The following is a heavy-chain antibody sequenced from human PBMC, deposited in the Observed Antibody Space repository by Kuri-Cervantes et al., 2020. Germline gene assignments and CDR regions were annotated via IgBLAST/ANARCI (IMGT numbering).Heavy chain of an antibody. J-gene: IGHJ6*03. D-gene: IGHD6-13*01. V-gene: IGHV3-30*01. CDR1: GFTFISYS. CDR2: ISYDGSNK. Sequence: GGSLRLSCAASGFTFISYSMHWVRQAPGKGLEWVAVISYDGSNKYFADSVKGRFTISRDNSKNTLYLQMNSLRADDTAVYFCARSATDYYYYYMDVWGKGTTVTVSS. CDR3: ARSATDYYYYYMDV.